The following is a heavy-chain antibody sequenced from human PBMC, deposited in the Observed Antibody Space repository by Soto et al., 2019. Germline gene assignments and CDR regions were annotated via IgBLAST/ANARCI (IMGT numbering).Heavy chain of an antibody. Sequence: EVLLLQSGGGFGQPGGSLRLSCAASGFTFNTYTMTWVRQAPGKGLEWVSTITGTGGSTYYAESVKGRFTISRDNSKNTLYLQLYSLRAEDTALYYCARDRFGTGYSVFWGQGTLVTVSS. J-gene: IGHJ4*02. D-gene: IGHD3-10*01. V-gene: IGHV3-23*01. CDR2: ITGTGGST. CDR1: GFTFNTYT. CDR3: ARDRFGTGYSVF.